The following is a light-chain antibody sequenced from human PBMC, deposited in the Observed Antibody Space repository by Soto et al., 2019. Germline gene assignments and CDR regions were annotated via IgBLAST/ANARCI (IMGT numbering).Light chain of an antibody. CDR1: QSISSSY. J-gene: IGKJ3*01. CDR3: QPYGNLLFT. CDR2: GAS. Sequence: EIVLTQSPGTLSLSPGERATLSCRASQSISSSYLAWYQQKPGQAPRLLIYGASSRATGIPDRFSGSGSETDFTLTISRLEPEDFAVYYCQPYGNLLFTFGPGTKVDIK. V-gene: IGKV3-20*01.